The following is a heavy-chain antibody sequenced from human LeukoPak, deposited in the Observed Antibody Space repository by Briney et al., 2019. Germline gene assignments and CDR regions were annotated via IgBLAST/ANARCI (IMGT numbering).Heavy chain of an antibody. CDR1: GFTFSTYA. CDR3: ARENHAKFDY. Sequence: GRSLRLSCAASGFTFSTYAMHWGRQAPGKGLEWVAIISYDGSDKYYADSVKVRFTISRDNSKNTLYLQMNSLRAEDAAVYYCARENHAKFDYWGQGTLVTVSS. J-gene: IGHJ4*02. V-gene: IGHV3-30*03. D-gene: IGHD1-14*01. CDR2: ISYDGSDK.